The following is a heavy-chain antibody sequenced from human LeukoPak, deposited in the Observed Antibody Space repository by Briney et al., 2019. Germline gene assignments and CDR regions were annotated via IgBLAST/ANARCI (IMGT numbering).Heavy chain of an antibody. D-gene: IGHD6-19*01. CDR3: AKRGDGGAWYDY. V-gene: IGHV3-21*01. J-gene: IGHJ4*02. CDR2: ISSSSSYI. Sequence: GGSLRLSCAASGFTFSSYSMNWVRQAPGKGLEWVSSISSSSSYIYYADSVKGRSTISRDNAKNTMYLQMSSLRAEDTAVYYCAKRGDGGAWYDYWGQGTLVIVSS. CDR1: GFTFSSYS.